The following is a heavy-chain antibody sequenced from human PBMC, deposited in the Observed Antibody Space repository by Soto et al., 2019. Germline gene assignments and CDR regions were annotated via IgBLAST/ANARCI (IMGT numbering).Heavy chain of an antibody. D-gene: IGHD7-27*01. Sequence: ASVKVSCKASGYTFTSYGISWVRQAPGQGLEWMGWISAYNGNTNYAQKLQGRVTMTTDTSTSTAYMELRSLRSDDTAVYYCARTSGDDYYYYGMEVWGQGTTVTVSS. CDR1: GYTFTSYG. V-gene: IGHV1-18*01. CDR2: ISAYNGNT. J-gene: IGHJ6*02. CDR3: ARTSGDDYYYYGMEV.